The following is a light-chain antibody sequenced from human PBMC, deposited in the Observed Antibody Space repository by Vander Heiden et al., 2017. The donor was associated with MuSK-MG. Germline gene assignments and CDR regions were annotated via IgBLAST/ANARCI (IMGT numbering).Light chain of an antibody. CDR3: QQHNGYSPWT. J-gene: IGKJ1*01. CDR1: QSISSW. CDR2: DAS. Sequence: DIQMTQSPSTLSASVGDRVTITCRASQSISSWLAWYQQTPGKAPKLLIYDASTLHRGVPSRFSGSGCGTEFTLTISSLQPDDFAAYYCQQHNGYSPWTFGQGTKVEIK. V-gene: IGKV1-5*01.